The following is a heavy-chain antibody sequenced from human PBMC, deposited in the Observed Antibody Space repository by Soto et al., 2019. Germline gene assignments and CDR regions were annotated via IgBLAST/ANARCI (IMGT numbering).Heavy chain of an antibody. D-gene: IGHD5-18*01. CDR3: ACGYSYGYDDAFDI. V-gene: IGHV1-69*01. J-gene: IGHJ3*02. CDR2: IIPIFGTA. Sequence: LLKVYWKGAGHAFRLYALSCVRKDLGQGLEWMGGIIPIFGTANYAQKFQGRVTITADESTSTAYMELSSLRSEDTAVYYCACGYSYGYDDAFDIWGQGTRVPVSS. CDR1: GHAFRLYA.